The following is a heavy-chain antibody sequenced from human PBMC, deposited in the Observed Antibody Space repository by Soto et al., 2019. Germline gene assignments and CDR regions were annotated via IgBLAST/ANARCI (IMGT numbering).Heavy chain of an antibody. Sequence: GGSLRLSCAASGFTFSSYSMNWVRQAPGKGLEWVSYISSSSSTIYYADSVKGRFTISRDNAKNSLYLQMNSLRAEDTAVYYCARDLGWQLGSRYYYYMDVWGKGTTVTVSS. CDR1: GFTFSSYS. D-gene: IGHD6-6*01. J-gene: IGHJ6*03. V-gene: IGHV3-48*01. CDR2: ISSSSSTI. CDR3: ARDLGWQLGSRYYYYMDV.